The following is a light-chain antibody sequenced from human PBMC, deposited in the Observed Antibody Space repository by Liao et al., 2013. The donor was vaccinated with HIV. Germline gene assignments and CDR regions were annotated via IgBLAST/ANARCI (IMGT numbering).Light chain of an antibody. CDR1: ALSKQY. V-gene: IGLV3-1*01. CDR2: KDN. CDR3: QAWDSSTGV. J-gene: IGLJ3*02. Sequence: SYELTQPPSVSVSPGQTARITCSGDALSKQYTYWYQQKPGQAPVVVIYKDNERPSGIPERFSGSNSGSTATLTISGTQAMDEADYYCQAWDSSTGVFGGGTKLTVL.